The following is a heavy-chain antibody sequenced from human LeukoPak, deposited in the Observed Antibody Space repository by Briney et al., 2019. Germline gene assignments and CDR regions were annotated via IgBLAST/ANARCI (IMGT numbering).Heavy chain of an antibody. CDR2: ISFDGSNQ. Sequence: GGPLRLSCAASGFTFSSFGMHWVRQAPGQGLEWVAVISFDGSNQYYADSVKGRFTIYRDNFKNTVYLQMNSLRAEETAVYYCAKSHPPTVTTEEGEYLQRWGQGTLVTVSS. J-gene: IGHJ1*01. CDR1: GFTFSSFG. CDR3: AKSHPPTVTTEEGEYLQR. D-gene: IGHD4-17*01. V-gene: IGHV3-30*18.